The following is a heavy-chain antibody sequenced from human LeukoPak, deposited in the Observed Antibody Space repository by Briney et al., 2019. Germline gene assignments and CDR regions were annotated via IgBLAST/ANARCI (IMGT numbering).Heavy chain of an antibody. V-gene: IGHV3-48*03. CDR3: ASTFRELYYYGMDV. Sequence: GGFLRLSCAASGFAFSNYDMNWVRQAPGKGLEWVSYISSGGRTIDYADSVRGRFTISRDNAKKSLYLQMNSLRAEDTAVYYCASTFRELYYYGMDVWGQGTTVTVSS. J-gene: IGHJ6*02. D-gene: IGHD3-10*01. CDR2: ISSGGRTI. CDR1: GFAFSNYD.